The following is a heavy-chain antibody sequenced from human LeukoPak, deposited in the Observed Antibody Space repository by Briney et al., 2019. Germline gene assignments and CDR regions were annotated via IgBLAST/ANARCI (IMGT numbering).Heavy chain of an antibody. CDR1: GFTFTHYA. V-gene: IGHV3-30*03. D-gene: IGHD3-22*01. CDR3: ARDPRGPAGYDSPARDTFDY. CDR2: IFYDGTIQ. Sequence: GGSLRLSCAASGFTFTHYAMHWVRQTPGKGLGWVAVIFYDGTIQYYSDSVRGRLIVSRDNPKNTLYLQMNSLRAEDTAVYYCARDPRGPAGYDSPARDTFDYWGQGTLVTVSS. J-gene: IGHJ4*02.